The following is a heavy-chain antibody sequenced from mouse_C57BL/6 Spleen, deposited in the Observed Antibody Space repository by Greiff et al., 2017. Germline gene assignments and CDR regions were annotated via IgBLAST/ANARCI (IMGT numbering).Heavy chain of an antibody. CDR1: GFTFSSYA. J-gene: IGHJ4*01. CDR2: ISDGGSYT. Sequence: EVKLVESGGGLVKPGGSLKLSCAASGFTFSSYAMSWVRQTPEKRLEWVATISDGGSYTYYPDNVKGRFTISRDNAKNNLYLQMRHLKSEDTAMYYCARLDYWGQGTSVTVSS. V-gene: IGHV5-4*03. CDR3: ARLDY.